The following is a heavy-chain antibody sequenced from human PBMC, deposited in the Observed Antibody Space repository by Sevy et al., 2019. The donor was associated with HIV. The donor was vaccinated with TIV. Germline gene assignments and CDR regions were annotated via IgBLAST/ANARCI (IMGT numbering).Heavy chain of an antibody. CDR3: ARIDYYGSGSYEYYYYGMDV. V-gene: IGHV1-69*13. J-gene: IGHJ6*02. CDR1: GGTFSSYA. Sequence: ASVKVSCKASGGTFSSYAISWVRQAPGQGLEWMGGIIPIFGTANYAQKFQGRVTITADESTSTAYMELSSLRSEDTAVYYCARIDYYGSGSYEYYYYGMDVWGQGTTVTVPS. D-gene: IGHD3-10*01. CDR2: IIPIFGTA.